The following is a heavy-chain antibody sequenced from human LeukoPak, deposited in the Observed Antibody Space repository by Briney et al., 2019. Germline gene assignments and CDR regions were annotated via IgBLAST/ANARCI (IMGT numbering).Heavy chain of an antibody. V-gene: IGHV1-46*01. CDR2: INPSGGST. J-gene: IGHJ6*02. CDR1: GYTFTSYY. Sequence: GASVKVSCKASGYTFTSYYMHCVRQAPGQGLEWMGIINPSGGSTSYAQKFQGRVTITRDTSTSTVYMELSSLRSEDKAVYYCATTPTTVTQYYYGMDVWGQGTTVTVPS. CDR3: ATTPTTVTQYYYGMDV. D-gene: IGHD4-17*01.